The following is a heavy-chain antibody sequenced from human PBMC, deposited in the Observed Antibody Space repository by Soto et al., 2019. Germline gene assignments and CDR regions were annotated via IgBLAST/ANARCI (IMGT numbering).Heavy chain of an antibody. Sequence: QVQLVQSGAEVKKPGASVKVSCKASGYTFTSYGISWVRQAPGQGLEWMGWISAYNGNTNYAQKLPGRVTMTTDTATSTAYMELRSLRSDDTAVYYCAREAAAGTGYYYGMDVWGQGTTVTVSS. J-gene: IGHJ6*02. CDR1: GYTFTSYG. D-gene: IGHD6-13*01. CDR3: AREAAAGTGYYYGMDV. V-gene: IGHV1-18*04. CDR2: ISAYNGNT.